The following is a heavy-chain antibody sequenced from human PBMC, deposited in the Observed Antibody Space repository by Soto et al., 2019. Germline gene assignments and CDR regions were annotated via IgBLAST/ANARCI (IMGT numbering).Heavy chain of an antibody. J-gene: IGHJ4*02. Sequence: ASVKVACKASGDTFTTYDINWVRQATGHGLEWMGWINPNSGNIGYAQRFQGRVTMTRDTAIRTAYMEVSSLRSDDTAVYYCARGRASGSYYLLDYWGQGTFVTV. CDR2: INPNSGNI. CDR3: ARGRASGSYYLLDY. V-gene: IGHV1-8*01. CDR1: GDTFTTYD. D-gene: IGHD3-10*01.